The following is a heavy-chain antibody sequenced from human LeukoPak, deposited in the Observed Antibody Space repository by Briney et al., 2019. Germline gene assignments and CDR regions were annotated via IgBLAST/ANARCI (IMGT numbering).Heavy chain of an antibody. CDR2: INPNSGGT. J-gene: IGHJ6*03. CDR3: ARGGCSSTSCYHTYYYYYYMDV. D-gene: IGHD2-2*01. Sequence: GASVKVSCKASGYTFTGYYMHWVRQAPGQGLAWMGWINPNSGGTNYAQKFQGRVTMTRDTSISTAYMELSRLRSDDTAVYYCARGGCSSTSCYHTYYYYYYMDVWGKGTTVTVSS. CDR1: GYTFTGYY. V-gene: IGHV1-2*02.